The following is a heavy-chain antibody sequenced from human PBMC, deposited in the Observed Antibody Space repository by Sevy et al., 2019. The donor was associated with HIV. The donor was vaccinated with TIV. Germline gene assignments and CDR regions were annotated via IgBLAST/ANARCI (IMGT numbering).Heavy chain of an antibody. V-gene: IGHV3-48*02. D-gene: IGHD3-16*02. J-gene: IGHJ6*02. CDR1: GFTFSSYS. CDR2: ISSSSSTI. CDR3: AREVGWIPSYRRYYGMDV. Sequence: GGSLRLSCTASGFTFSSYSMNWVRQAPGKGLEWVSYISSSSSTIYYADSVKGRFTISRDNAKNSLYLQMNSLRDEDTAVYYCAREVGWIPSYRRYYGMDVWRQGTTVTVSS.